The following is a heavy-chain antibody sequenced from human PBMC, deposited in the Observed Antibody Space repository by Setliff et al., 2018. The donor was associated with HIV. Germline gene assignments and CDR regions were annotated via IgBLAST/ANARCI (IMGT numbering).Heavy chain of an antibody. D-gene: IGHD3-22*01. J-gene: IGHJ1*01. Sequence: SETLSLTCTVSGGSISSHYWSWIRKAPGKGLEWIASIYYNGMTNYNPSLKSRVIISVDTSKNQFSLKLSSVTAADTAVYYCARAGYHGSISYWEYFHYWGQGTLVTVS. V-gene: IGHV4-59*11. CDR1: GGSISSHY. CDR3: ARAGYHGSISYWEYFHY. CDR2: IYYNGMT.